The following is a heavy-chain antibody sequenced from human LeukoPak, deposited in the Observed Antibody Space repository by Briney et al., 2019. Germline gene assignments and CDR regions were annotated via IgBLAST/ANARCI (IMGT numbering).Heavy chain of an antibody. CDR1: GFTFSNYW. D-gene: IGHD3-10*01. CDR2: INPDGSDT. CDR3: VRWGVEAGMDC. Sequence: GGSLRLSCEGSGFTFSNYWMGWVRQAPGKGLEWVANINPDGSDTTYVDSVKGRFIISRDNAKKSLLLQMNSLRVEETSVYYCVRWGVEAGMDCWGQGTLVTVSS. V-gene: IGHV3-7*01. J-gene: IGHJ4*02.